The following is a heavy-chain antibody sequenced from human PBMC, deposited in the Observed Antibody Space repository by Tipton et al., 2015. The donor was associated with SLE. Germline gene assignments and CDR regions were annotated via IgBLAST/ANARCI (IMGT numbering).Heavy chain of an antibody. Sequence: WSWIRQPPGKGLEWIGYIYHSGSTYCNPSLKSRLTLSVDTSKNHLSLNLTSVTAADTAVYYCARDLGYGLDVWGQGTTVTVSS. CDR3: ARDLGYGLDV. D-gene: IGHD7-27*01. V-gene: IGHV4-30-2*04. CDR2: IYHSGST. J-gene: IGHJ6*02.